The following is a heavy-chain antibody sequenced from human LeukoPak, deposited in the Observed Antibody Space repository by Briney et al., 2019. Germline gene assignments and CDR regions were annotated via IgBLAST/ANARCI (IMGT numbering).Heavy chain of an antibody. CDR2: INPSGGST. J-gene: IGHJ4*02. CDR1: GYTFTSYY. V-gene: IGHV1-46*01. CDR3: ARAQGSYYHVDF. Sequence: ASVEVSCKASGYTFTSYYMHWVRQAPGQGLEWMGIINPSGGSTSYAQKFQGRVTMTRDTSISTAYMELSSLRSDDTAVFYCARAQGSYYHVDFWGQGTLVTVSS. D-gene: IGHD1-26*01.